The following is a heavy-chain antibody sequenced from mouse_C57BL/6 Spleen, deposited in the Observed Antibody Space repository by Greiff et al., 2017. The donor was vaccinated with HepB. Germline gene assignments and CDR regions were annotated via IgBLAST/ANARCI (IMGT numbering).Heavy chain of an antibody. Sequence: QVQLQQPGAELVKPGASVKLSCKASGYTFTSYWMQWVKQRPGQGLEWIGEIDPSDSYTNYNQKFKGKATLTVDTSSSTAYMQLSSLTSEDSAVYYCARSNINYDAMDYWGQGTSVTVSS. D-gene: IGHD1-1*01. V-gene: IGHV1-50*01. CDR3: ARSNINYDAMDY. CDR1: GYTFTSYW. CDR2: IDPSDSYT. J-gene: IGHJ4*01.